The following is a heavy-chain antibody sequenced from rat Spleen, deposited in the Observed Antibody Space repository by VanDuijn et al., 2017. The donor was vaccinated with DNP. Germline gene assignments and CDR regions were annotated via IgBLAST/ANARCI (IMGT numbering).Heavy chain of an antibody. Sequence: EVQLVESGGDLVQPGRSLKLSCVASGFTFNSYWMYWIRQAPGKGLEWVASINTDGGSTYYPDSVKGRFTISRDNAKSSLYLQMNSLKSEDTATYYCARAIYYYSRVYWYFDFWGPGTMVTVSS. CDR3: ARAIYYYSRVYWYFDF. CDR1: GFTFNSYW. J-gene: IGHJ1*01. CDR2: INTDGGST. D-gene: IGHD1-1*01. V-gene: IGHV5-31*01.